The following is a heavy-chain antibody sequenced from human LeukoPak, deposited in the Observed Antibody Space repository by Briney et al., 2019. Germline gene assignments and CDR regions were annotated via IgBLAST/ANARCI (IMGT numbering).Heavy chain of an antibody. Sequence: ASVKVSCKVCGDTLTEISIHWARQSPGKGLEWMGGFDPEDGETIYAQKFQGRITMTEDTSTDTAYVELSSLRSEDTAVYYCATVAGSYSAFDIWGQGTMVTVSS. V-gene: IGHV1-24*01. CDR2: FDPEDGET. CDR1: GDTLTEIS. J-gene: IGHJ3*02. CDR3: ATVAGSYSAFDI. D-gene: IGHD1-26*01.